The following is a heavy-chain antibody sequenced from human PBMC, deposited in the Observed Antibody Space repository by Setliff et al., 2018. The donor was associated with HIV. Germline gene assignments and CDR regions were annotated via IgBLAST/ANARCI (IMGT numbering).Heavy chain of an antibody. CDR2: IYIYNSGST. D-gene: IGHD3-3*01. CDR1: GGSISSYY. CDR3: ARGVNFDY. Sequence: ETLSLTCTVSGGSISSYYWSWIRQPPGKGLEWIGYIYIYNSGSTNYNPSLTSRVTISVDTSRNQFSLKLTSVTAADTAIYYCARGVNFDYWGQGTQVTVSS. V-gene: IGHV4-59*01. J-gene: IGHJ4*02.